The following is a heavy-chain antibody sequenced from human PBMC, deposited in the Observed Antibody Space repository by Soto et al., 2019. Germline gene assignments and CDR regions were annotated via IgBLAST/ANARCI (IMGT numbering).Heavy chain of an antibody. CDR2: IYYSGST. V-gene: IGHV4-59*12. CDR1: GGSISSYY. CDR3: AGTMIVVDTTGY. J-gene: IGHJ4*02. D-gene: IGHD3-22*01. Sequence: SETLSVTCTVSGGSISSYYWSWIRQPPGKGLEWIGYIYYSGSTNYNPSLKSRVTISVDTSKNQFSLKLSSVTAADTAVYYCAGTMIVVDTTGYWGQGTLVTVS.